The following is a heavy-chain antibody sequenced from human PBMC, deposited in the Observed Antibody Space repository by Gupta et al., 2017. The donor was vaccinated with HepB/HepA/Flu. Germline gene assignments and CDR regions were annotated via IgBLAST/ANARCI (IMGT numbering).Heavy chain of an antibody. Sequence: QLQLQESGPGLVKPSETLSLTCTVSGGSISSCSYYWAWLRQPPGKGLEWIGSLYCSGTTYYNPALRSRVAISIDTSKNQFSPRLRSVTAADTTVYYCAIHGAGGRTPSFDYWCQGSLVTVDS. J-gene: IGHJ4*02. CDR2: LYCSGTT. CDR1: GGSISSCSYY. V-gene: IGHV4-39*01. CDR3: AIHGAGGRTPSFDY. D-gene: IGHD1-26*01.